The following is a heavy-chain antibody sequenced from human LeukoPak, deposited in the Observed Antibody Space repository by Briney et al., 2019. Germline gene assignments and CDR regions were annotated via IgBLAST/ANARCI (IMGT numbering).Heavy chain of an antibody. D-gene: IGHD3-22*01. V-gene: IGHV3-21*04. CDR2: ISSTSNYI. CDR1: GFTFSTYA. J-gene: IGHJ4*02. CDR3: ARTYYYDSSGYPPDY. Sequence: GGSLRLSCAASGFTFSTYAISWVRQAPGKGLEWVSCISSTSNYIFYADSVRGRFTISRDNAKNSLYLQMDSLRAEDTAVYYCARTYYYDSSGYPPDYWGQGTLVTVSS.